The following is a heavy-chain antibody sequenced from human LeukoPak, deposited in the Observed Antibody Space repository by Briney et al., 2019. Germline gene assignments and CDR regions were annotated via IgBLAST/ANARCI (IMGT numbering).Heavy chain of an antibody. V-gene: IGHV3-21*04. Sequence: GGSLRLSCVASGFIFSDFGMNSVRQVPGKGLEWVAFISSRGTSTFYAESVKGRFTISRDTGKKSLDLQMTSLRVEDTAAYYCVRGTDCSATTCYPLSAFDSWGQGTLVTVSS. CDR3: VRGTDCSATTCYPLSAFDS. CDR1: GFIFSDFG. CDR2: ISSRGTST. D-gene: IGHD2-2*01. J-gene: IGHJ4*02.